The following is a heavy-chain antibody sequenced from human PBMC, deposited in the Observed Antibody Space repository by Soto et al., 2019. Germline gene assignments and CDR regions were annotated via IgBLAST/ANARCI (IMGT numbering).Heavy chain of an antibody. CDR3: VRDGTKTLRDWFDP. V-gene: IGHV4-4*07. D-gene: IGHD1-1*01. CDR1: GASISGFY. J-gene: IGHJ5*02. CDR2: IYATGTT. Sequence: EPLSLTCTVSGASISGFYWSWIRKSAGKGLEWIGRIYATGTTDYNPSLKSRVMMSVDTSKKQFSLKLRSVTAADTAVYYCVRDGTKTLRDWFDPWGQGISVTVSA.